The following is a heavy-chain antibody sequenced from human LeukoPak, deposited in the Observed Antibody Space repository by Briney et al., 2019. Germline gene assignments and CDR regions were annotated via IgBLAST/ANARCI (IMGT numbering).Heavy chain of an antibody. D-gene: IGHD4-17*01. CDR3: ARGGDYALYYYMDV. V-gene: IGHV1-69*06. Sequence: SVKVSCKASGYTFTSYAMNWVRQAPGQGLEWMGGIIPIFGTANYAQKFQGRVTITADKSTSTAYMELSSLRSEDTAVYYCARGGDYALYYYMDVWGKGTTVTVSS. CDR1: GYTFTSYA. J-gene: IGHJ6*03. CDR2: IIPIFGTA.